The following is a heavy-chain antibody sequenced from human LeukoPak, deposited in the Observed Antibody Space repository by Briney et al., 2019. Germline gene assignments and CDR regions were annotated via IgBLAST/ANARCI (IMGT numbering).Heavy chain of an antibody. CDR2: IYYSGST. V-gene: IGHV4-39*01. CDR1: GGSISSSSYY. D-gene: IGHD3-10*01. CDR3: ARPAARSGYYYMDV. J-gene: IGHJ6*03. Sequence: PSETLSLTCTVSGGSISSSSYYWGWIRQPPGKGLEWIGSIYYSGSTYYNPSLKSRVTISVDTSKNQFTLKLSSVTAADTAVYYCARPAARSGYYYMDVWGKGTTVTVSS.